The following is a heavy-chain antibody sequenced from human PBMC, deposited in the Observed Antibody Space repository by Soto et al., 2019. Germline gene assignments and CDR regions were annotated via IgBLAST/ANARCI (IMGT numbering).Heavy chain of an antibody. CDR2: IKSKTDGGTA. Sequence: WGSLRLSCVSSGFNLSHPWMTWVRQAAGKGLAWVGRIKSKTDGGTADYAAPVKGRATISRDDSKNTVYLQMNSLKTEDTAVYYCTTGIYYDILTGYHNVAYWGQGALVTVSS. CDR3: TTGIYYDILTGYHNVAY. CDR1: GFNLSHPW. V-gene: IGHV3-15*01. J-gene: IGHJ4*02. D-gene: IGHD3-9*01.